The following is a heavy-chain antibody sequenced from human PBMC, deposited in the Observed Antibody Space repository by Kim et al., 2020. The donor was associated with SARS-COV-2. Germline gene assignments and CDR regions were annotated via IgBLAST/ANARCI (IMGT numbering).Heavy chain of an antibody. J-gene: IGHJ2*01. CDR3: ARPGEPPAYWSFDL. D-gene: IGHD3-10*01. Sequence: SPSLKRPVTMSVDTSQNQFSLKLSSVTAADTAVYYCARPGEPPAYWSFDLWGRGTLVTVSS. V-gene: IGHV4-4*07.